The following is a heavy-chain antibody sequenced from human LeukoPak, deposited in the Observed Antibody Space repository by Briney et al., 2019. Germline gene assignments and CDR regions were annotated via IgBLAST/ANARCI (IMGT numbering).Heavy chain of an antibody. D-gene: IGHD2-15*01. CDR1: GFTFDDYG. CDR2: INWNGGST. CDR3: ARGSRYCSGGSCYGTFDY. V-gene: IGHV3-20*04. J-gene: IGHJ4*02. Sequence: GGSLRLSCAASGFTFDDYGMSWVRQAPGKGLEWVSGINWNGGSTGYADSVKGRFTISRDNAKNSLYLQMNSLRAEDTAVYYCARGSRYCSGGSCYGTFDYWGQGTLVTVSS.